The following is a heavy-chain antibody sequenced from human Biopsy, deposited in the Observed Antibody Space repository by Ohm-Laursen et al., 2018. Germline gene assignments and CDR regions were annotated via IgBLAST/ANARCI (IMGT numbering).Heavy chain of an antibody. V-gene: IGHV3-21*01. J-gene: IGHJ4*02. CDR1: GVALSGYA. D-gene: IGHD2-15*01. Sequence: SLRLSCTASGVALSGYAMNWVRQAPGKGLEWVPSISASSTYIHYADSVKGRFTISRDNAKNSLYLQMNSLRAEDTAVYYCARAYPPPGRTLVVVAGDFDCWGQGTRVTVSS. CDR2: ISASSTYI. CDR3: ARAYPPPGRTLVVVAGDFDC.